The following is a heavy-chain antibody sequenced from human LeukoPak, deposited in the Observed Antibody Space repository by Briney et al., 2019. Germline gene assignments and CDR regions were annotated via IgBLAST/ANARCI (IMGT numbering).Heavy chain of an antibody. CDR1: GFFFYDYV. D-gene: IGHD3-22*01. CDR3: AREPYYDSSGYSPDY. J-gene: IGHJ4*02. Sequence: GGSLRLSCAASGFFFYDYVMSWVRQAPGKGLEWVSGLNWNGGSTGYADSVKGRFTISRDNAKNSLYLHMNSLRAEDTALYYCAREPYYDSSGYSPDYWGQGTLVTVSS. CDR2: LNWNGGST. V-gene: IGHV3-20*04.